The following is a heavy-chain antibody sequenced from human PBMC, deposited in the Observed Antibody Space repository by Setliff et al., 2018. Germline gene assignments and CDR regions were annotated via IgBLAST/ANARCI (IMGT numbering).Heavy chain of an antibody. J-gene: IGHJ4*02. CDR1: GFIFSSYT. CDR3: ATPTMSTDY. CDR2: ISYSGNAI. Sequence: PGGSLRLSCVGSGFIFSSYTLNWVRQAPGKGLEWVSYISYSGNAIYYADSVKGRFTISRDDARNSLYLQMNSLRAEDTAVYYCATPTMSTDYWGQGDLVTVSS. D-gene: IGHD3-22*01. V-gene: IGHV3-48*01.